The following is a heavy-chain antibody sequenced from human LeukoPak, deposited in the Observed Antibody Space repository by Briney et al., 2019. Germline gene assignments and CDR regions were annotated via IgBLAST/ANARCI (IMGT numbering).Heavy chain of an antibody. D-gene: IGHD3-3*01. J-gene: IGHJ3*02. Sequence: PGGSLRLSCAASGFTFSSYAMHWVRQAPGKGLEWVAVISYDGSNKYYADSVKGRFTTSRDNAMNSLYLQMNSLRAEDTAVYYCARDPGLVWSGYQSDAFDIWGQGTMVTVSS. CDR1: GFTFSSYA. V-gene: IGHV3-30-3*01. CDR3: ARDPGLVWSGYQSDAFDI. CDR2: ISYDGSNK.